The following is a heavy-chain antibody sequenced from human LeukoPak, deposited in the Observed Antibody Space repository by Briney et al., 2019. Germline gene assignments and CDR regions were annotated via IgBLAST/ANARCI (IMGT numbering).Heavy chain of an antibody. J-gene: IGHJ5*02. Sequence: PGGSLRLSCAASGFTFSSYWMHWVRQAPGKGLVWVSRINSDGSSTSYADSVKGRFTISRDNAKNTLYLQMNSLRAEDTAVYYCAREGYSQDWFDPWGQGTLVTVSS. CDR3: AREGYSQDWFDP. D-gene: IGHD6-13*01. CDR2: INSDGSST. CDR1: GFTFSSYW. V-gene: IGHV3-74*01.